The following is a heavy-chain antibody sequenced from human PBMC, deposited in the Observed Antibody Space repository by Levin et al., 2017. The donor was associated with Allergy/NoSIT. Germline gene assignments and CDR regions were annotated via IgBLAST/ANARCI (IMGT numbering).Heavy chain of an antibody. V-gene: IGHV3-74*01. J-gene: IGHJ5*02. Sequence: SCAASGFSISSYWMHWVRQAPGKGLVWVSRLNSGGSSTDYADSVKGRFTISRDNAKNTLYLQMNSLRAEDTAVYYCARGYISSASWFDPWGQGTLVSVSS. D-gene: IGHD6-13*01. CDR1: GFSISSYW. CDR3: ARGYISSASWFDP. CDR2: LNSGGSST.